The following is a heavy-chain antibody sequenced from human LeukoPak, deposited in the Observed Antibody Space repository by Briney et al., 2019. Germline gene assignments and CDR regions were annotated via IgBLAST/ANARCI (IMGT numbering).Heavy chain of an antibody. D-gene: IGHD3-10*01. V-gene: IGHV5-10-1*01. CDR3: ARHPDLSYYGSGSTFDY. J-gene: IGHJ4*02. CDR1: GYSFTSYW. CDR2: IDPSDSYI. Sequence: GESPGISCKGSGYSFTSYWITWVRQMPGKGLEWVGRIDPSDSYINYSPSFQGHVTISADKSISTAYLRWSSLKASDTAMYYCARHPDLSYYGSGSTFDYWGQGTLVTVPS.